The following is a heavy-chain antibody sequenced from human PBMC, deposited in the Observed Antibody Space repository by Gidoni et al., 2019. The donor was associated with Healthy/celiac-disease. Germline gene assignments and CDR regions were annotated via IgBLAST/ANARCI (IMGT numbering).Heavy chain of an antibody. CDR2: INPSGGST. Sequence: QVQLVQSGAEVKKPGASVKVSCKASGYTFTSYYMPWVRQAPGQGLEWMGIINPSGGSTSYAQKFQGRVTMTRDTSTSTVYMELSSLRSEDTAVYYCATPGGGFGELLSWGQGTLVTVSS. V-gene: IGHV1-46*01. D-gene: IGHD3-10*01. J-gene: IGHJ5*02. CDR1: GYTFTSYY. CDR3: ATPGGGFGELLS.